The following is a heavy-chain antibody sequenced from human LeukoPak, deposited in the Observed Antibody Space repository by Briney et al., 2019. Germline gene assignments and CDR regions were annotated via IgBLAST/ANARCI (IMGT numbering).Heavy chain of an antibody. CDR3: YYYERSCHDY. CDR1: GYTFTCYN. D-gene: IGHD3-22*01. CDR2: INPNSGGT. V-gene: IGHV1-2*02. Sequence: ASVTLSCNASGYTFTCYNMHWVRHAHGQGHEWMGWINPNSGGTKNEQKFPGRVTITRDTSISTAYMELRRLRSCNTAGNYCYYYERSCHDYWGERTLVTVSS. J-gene: IGHJ4*02.